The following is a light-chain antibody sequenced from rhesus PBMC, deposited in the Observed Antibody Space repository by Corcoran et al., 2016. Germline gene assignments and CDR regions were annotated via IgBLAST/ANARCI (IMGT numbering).Light chain of an antibody. CDR2: YDT. V-gene: IGLV3-36*02. CDR3: QVWDSSSYHVV. CDR1: NIGTKY. Sequence: SYDLTQPPSVSVSPGQTARITCGGDNIGTKYVHWYHQRPPQAPVLVIYYDTERPSGIPERFSGSKSGNTATLIISGVEAGDEADYYCQVWDSSSYHVVFGSGTKLTVL. J-gene: IGLJ6*01.